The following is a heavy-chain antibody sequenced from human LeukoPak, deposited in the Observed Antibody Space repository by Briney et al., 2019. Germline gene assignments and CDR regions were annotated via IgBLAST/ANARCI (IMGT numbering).Heavy chain of an antibody. J-gene: IGHJ6*03. CDR2: MSPNSGNT. V-gene: IGHV1-8*03. Sequence: ASVKVSCKASGYTFTSYDINWVRQATGQGLEWMGWMSPNSGNTGYAQKFQGRVTITRNTSISTAYMELSSLRSEDTAVYYCARGGGYTSSWYSARVWNYYYYYPMDVWGKGTTVTVSS. CDR1: GYTFTSYD. CDR3: ARGGGYTSSWYSARVWNYYYYYPMDV. D-gene: IGHD6-13*01.